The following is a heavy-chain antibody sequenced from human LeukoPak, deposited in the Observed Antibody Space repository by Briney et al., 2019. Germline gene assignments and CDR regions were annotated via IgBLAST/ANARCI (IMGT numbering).Heavy chain of an antibody. Sequence: SETLSLTCTVSGGSISSSSYYWGWIRQPPGKGLEWIGSVSYIGSTYYNPALKSRVTISVDTSKNQFSLKLSSVTAADTAVYYCVRDTPGGSYGDYDYWGQGTLVTVSS. CDR1: GGSISSSSYY. D-gene: IGHD4-17*01. V-gene: IGHV4-39*07. CDR2: VSYIGST. CDR3: VRDTPGGSYGDYDY. J-gene: IGHJ4*02.